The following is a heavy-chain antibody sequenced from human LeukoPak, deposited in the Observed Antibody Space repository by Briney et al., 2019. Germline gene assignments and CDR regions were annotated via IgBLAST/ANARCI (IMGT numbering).Heavy chain of an antibody. J-gene: IGHJ4*02. CDR1: GYTFTSYD. CDR2: INPNSGGT. V-gene: IGHV1-2*02. Sequence: GASVKVSCKASGYTFTSYDINWVRQATGQGLEWMGWINPNSGGTNYAQKFQGRVTMTRDTSISTAYMELSRLRSDDTAVYYCARDLSWVFDYWGQGTLVTVSS. D-gene: IGHD6-13*01. CDR3: ARDLSWVFDY.